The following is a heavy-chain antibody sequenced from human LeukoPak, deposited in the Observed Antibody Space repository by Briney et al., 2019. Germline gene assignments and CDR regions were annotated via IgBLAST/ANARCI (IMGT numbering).Heavy chain of an antibody. D-gene: IGHD6-6*01. CDR1: GDSISSYY. CDR2: IYYSGST. Sequence: SETLSLTCTVSGDSISSYYWSWIRQPPGKGLEWIGYIYYSGSTNYNPSLKSRVTISVDTSKNQFSLKLSSVTAADTAVYYCARDSSSSFDYWGQGTLVTVSS. V-gene: IGHV4-59*01. CDR3: ARDSSSSFDY. J-gene: IGHJ4*02.